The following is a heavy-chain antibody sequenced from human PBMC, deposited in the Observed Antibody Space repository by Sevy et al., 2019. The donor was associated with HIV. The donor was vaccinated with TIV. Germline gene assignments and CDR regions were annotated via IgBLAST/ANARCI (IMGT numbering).Heavy chain of an antibody. D-gene: IGHD6-19*01. CDR2: IYHSGST. V-gene: IGHV4-38-2*02. Sequence: SETLSLTCAVSGYSISSGYYWGWIRQPPGKGLEWIGSIYHSGSTYYNPSLKSRVTISVDTSKNPFSLKLSSVTAADTAVYYCARDLGSGWPDYYYYYMDVWGKGTTVTVSS. J-gene: IGHJ6*03. CDR3: ARDLGSGWPDYYYYYMDV. CDR1: GYSISSGYY.